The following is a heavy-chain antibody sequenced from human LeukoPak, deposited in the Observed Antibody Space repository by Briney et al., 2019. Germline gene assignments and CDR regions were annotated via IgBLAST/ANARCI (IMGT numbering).Heavy chain of an antibody. Sequence: PGGSLRLSCAASGFTFSSDEMNWVRQAHENGLEWVAYISSSGSEIYYADSVKGRFTISRDNPRNSLYLQMNSLRVEDTAVYYCARDASREGDRVEYWGQGTLVTVYS. CDR1: GFTFSSDE. D-gene: IGHD3-16*01. CDR2: ISSSGSEI. CDR3: ARDASREGDRVEY. V-gene: IGHV3-48*03. J-gene: IGHJ4*02.